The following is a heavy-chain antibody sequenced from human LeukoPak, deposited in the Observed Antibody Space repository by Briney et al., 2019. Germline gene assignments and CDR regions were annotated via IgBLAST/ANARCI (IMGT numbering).Heavy chain of an antibody. CDR2: IYYSGST. Sequence: SETLSLTCIVSGGSISSYYWSWIRQPPGKGLEWIGYIYYSGSTNYNPSLKSRVTISVDSSKNQFSLRLTSVTAADTAVYYCAGGNYGGNSWFDPWGQGTLVTVSS. CDR1: GGSISSYY. CDR3: AGGNYGGNSWFDP. J-gene: IGHJ5*02. V-gene: IGHV4-59*12. D-gene: IGHD4-23*01.